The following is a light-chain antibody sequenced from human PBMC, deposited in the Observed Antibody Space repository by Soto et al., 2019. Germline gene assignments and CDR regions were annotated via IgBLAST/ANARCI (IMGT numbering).Light chain of an antibody. CDR2: AAS. Sequence: DIQMTQSPSSLSASVGVRVTITCRASQSISSYLNWYQQKPGKAPKLLIYAASSLQSGVPSRFSGSGSGTEFTLTISSLQPEDFATYYCQQSYSTPPTFGQGTKLEIK. CDR3: QQSYSTPPT. CDR1: QSISSY. V-gene: IGKV1-39*01. J-gene: IGKJ2*01.